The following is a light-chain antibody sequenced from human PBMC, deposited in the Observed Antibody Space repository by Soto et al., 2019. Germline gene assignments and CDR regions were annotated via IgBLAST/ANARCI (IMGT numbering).Light chain of an antibody. J-gene: IGLJ3*02. CDR2: EVN. CDR1: SSDVGAYNS. Sequence: QSALTQPPSASGSPGQSVTISCTGTSSDVGAYNSVSWYQHHPGKAPKLIIYEVNKRPSGVPDRFSGSKSGYTASLTVSGLQTEDEAFYYCSSSAGIYHYLVFGGGTQLTVL. V-gene: IGLV2-8*01. CDR3: SSSAGIYHYLV.